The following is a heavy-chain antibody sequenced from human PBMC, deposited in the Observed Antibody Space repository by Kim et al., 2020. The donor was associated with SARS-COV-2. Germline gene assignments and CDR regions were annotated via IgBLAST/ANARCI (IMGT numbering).Heavy chain of an antibody. Sequence: GGSLRLSCAASGFTFSSYWMSWVRQAPGKGLEWVANIKQDGSEKYYVDSVKGRFTISRDNAKNSLYLQMNSLRAEDTAVYYCARGDYCSSTSCRLAAAGSYYYYYYYMDVWGKGTTVTVSS. D-gene: IGHD2-2*01. CDR3: ARGDYCSSTSCRLAAAGSYYYYYYYMDV. V-gene: IGHV3-7*01. CDR2: IKQDGSEK. J-gene: IGHJ6*03. CDR1: GFTFSSYW.